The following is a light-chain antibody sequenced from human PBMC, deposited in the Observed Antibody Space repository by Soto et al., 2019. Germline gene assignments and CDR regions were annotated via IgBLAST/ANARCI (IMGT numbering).Light chain of an antibody. CDR2: DAS. V-gene: IGKV1-33*01. CDR3: QQYDNLPPFT. CDR1: QDISNY. Sequence: DIQMTPSPSSLSASVGDRVTITCQASQDISNYLNWYQQKPGKAPKLLIYDASNLETGVPSRFSGSGSGTDFTFTISSLQPEDLATYYCQQYDNLPPFTFGPGTIVDI. J-gene: IGKJ3*01.